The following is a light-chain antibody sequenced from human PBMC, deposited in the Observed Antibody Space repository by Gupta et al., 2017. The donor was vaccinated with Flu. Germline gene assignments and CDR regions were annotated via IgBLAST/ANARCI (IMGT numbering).Light chain of an antibody. CDR3: TSFTTTNTWV. Sequence: QSALTQPASVSGSPGQSITISCTGTNSDIGAYNYVSWYQQYPGKAPRLMIYEVNNRPSGVSNRFYGSKSANTASLTITGLQAEDEADYYCTSFTTTNTWVFGGGTKLTVL. V-gene: IGLV2-14*01. CDR2: EVN. CDR1: NSDIGAYNY. J-gene: IGLJ3*02.